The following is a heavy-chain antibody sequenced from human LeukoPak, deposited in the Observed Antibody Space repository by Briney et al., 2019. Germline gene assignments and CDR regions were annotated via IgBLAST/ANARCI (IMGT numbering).Heavy chain of an antibody. V-gene: IGHV3-48*03. D-gene: IGHD3-22*01. CDR3: AREAGDHNDGSGFLGH. J-gene: IGHJ4*02. CDR2: ISSSGDLI. Sequence: PGGSLTLSCAASGFILGSYEMNWVRQAPGKGLQWISYISSSGDLIYDADYVKGRFTISRDNAKNEVYLQMNSLRVEDTAVYYCAREAGDHNDGSGFLGHWGPGTLVIVSS. CDR1: GFILGSYE.